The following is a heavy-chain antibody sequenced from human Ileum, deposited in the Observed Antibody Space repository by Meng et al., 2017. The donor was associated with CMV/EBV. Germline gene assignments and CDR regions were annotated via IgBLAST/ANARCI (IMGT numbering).Heavy chain of an antibody. D-gene: IGHD6-6*01. CDR1: GGSFSGYY. V-gene: IGHV4-34*01. CDR2: INHSGST. Sequence: CAVYGGSFSGYYWSWIRQPPGKGLEWIGEINHSGSTNYNPSLKSRVTISVDTSKNQFSLKLSSVTAADTAVYYCARLKQLVRWYFDLWGRGTLVTVSS. J-gene: IGHJ2*01. CDR3: ARLKQLVRWYFDL.